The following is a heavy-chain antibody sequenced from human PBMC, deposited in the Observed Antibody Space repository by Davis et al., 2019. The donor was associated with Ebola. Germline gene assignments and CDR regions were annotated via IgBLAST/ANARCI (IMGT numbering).Heavy chain of an antibody. J-gene: IGHJ6*04. CDR2: IWYDGRTQ. CDR3: VRDTYYYYNTMDV. Sequence: GGSLRLSCAASGFTLRSYGLHWVRQPPGKGLEWVAVIWYDGRTQYYADSVKGRFTITRDNSKNTLYLQMNSLRAEETAVYYCVRDTYYYYNTMDVWGKGTTVTVSS. V-gene: IGHV3-33*01. CDR1: GFTLRSYG.